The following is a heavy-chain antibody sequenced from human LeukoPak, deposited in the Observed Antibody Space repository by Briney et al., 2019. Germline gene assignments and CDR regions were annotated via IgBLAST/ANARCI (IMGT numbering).Heavy chain of an antibody. J-gene: IGHJ3*02. CDR3: AREYNYYDSSGWDAFEI. D-gene: IGHD3-22*01. CDR2: SYYSGST. Sequence: PSETLSLTCTVSGGSISTYYWNWIRQPPGKGLEWIGYSYYSGSTNYNPSLTGRVTISVDTSKNQFSLKLSSVTAADTAVYYCAREYNYYDSSGWDAFEIWGQGTMVTVSS. V-gene: IGHV4-59*01. CDR1: GGSISTYY.